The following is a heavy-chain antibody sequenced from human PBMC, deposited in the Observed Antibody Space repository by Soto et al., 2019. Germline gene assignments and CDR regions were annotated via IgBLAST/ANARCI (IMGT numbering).Heavy chain of an antibody. J-gene: IGHJ4*02. CDR2: TNEGSGNT. CDR3: AQDDRSVSGVVTLDH. D-gene: IGHD3-3*01. CDR1: GYSFKNYA. Sequence: ASMKVSCKATGYSFKNYAVHWVRQAPGQRLEWMGFTNEGSGNTRFSQKFQGRISITRDTSASTVYLDLSSLTSEDTAIYYCAQDDRSVSGVVTLDHWGPGTLVTVSS. V-gene: IGHV1-3*01.